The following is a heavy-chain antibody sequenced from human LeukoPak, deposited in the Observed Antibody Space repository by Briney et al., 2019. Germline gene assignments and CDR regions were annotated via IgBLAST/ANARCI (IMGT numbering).Heavy chain of an antibody. Sequence: SQTLSLTCAVSGGSISSGGYSWSWIRQPPGKGLEWIGYIYHSGSTYYNPSLKSRVTISVDRSKNQFSLKLSSVTAADTAVYYCARVALSGSYYNYYYGMDVWGQGTTVTVSS. CDR3: ARVALSGSYYNYYYGMDV. D-gene: IGHD1-26*01. J-gene: IGHJ6*02. CDR2: IYHSGST. CDR1: GGSISSGGYS. V-gene: IGHV4-30-2*01.